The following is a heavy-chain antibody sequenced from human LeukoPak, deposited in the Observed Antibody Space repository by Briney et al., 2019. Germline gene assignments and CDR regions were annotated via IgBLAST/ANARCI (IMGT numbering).Heavy chain of an antibody. CDR3: ARIIVGASFDY. CDR2: ISYTGGT. J-gene: IGHJ4*02. CDR1: GGSVNNGPYY. D-gene: IGHD1-26*01. V-gene: IGHV4-31*03. Sequence: SETLSLTCTVSGGSVNNGPYYWSWIRQHPGKGLEWIGYISYTGGTYYNPSLESRVSMSVDTSENQFSLKLSSVTAADTAMYYCARIIVGASFDYWGQGTLVTVSS.